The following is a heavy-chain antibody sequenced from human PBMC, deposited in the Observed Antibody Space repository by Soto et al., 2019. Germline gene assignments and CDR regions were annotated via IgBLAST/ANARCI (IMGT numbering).Heavy chain of an antibody. J-gene: IGHJ4*01. Sequence: PGKGLEWVAVIWYDGSNKYYADSVRGRFTISRDNSKNTLSLQMNSLRAEDTAIYFCTKALYFFSANDY. D-gene: IGHD3-3*01. CDR2: IWYDGSNK. V-gene: IGHV3-33*06. CDR3: TKALYFFSANDY.